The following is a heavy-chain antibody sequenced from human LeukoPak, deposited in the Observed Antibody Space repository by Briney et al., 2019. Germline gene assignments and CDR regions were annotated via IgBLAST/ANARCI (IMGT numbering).Heavy chain of an antibody. D-gene: IGHD3-10*01. Sequence: ASVTVSCKASGYTFTSYYMHWVRQAPGQGLEWMGIINPSGGSTSYAQKFQGRVTMTRDTSTSTVYMELSSLRSEDTAVYYCARDYYGSGTPYSGMLFDPWGQGTLVTVSS. CDR1: GYTFTSYY. J-gene: IGHJ5*02. CDR2: INPSGGST. CDR3: ARDYYGSGTPYSGMLFDP. V-gene: IGHV1-46*01.